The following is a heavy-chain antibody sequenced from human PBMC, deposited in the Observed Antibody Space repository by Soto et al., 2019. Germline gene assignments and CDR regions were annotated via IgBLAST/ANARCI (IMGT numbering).Heavy chain of an antibody. CDR1: GYTFTSYD. V-gene: IGHV1-8*01. D-gene: IGHD5-18*01. CDR3: ARGLLGGYNYGYYYYYGMDV. CDR2: MNPNSGNT. J-gene: IGHJ6*02. Sequence: ASVQVSCKASGYTFTSYDINWVRQDTGQGLEWMGWMNPNSGNTGYEQKFQGRVTMTRTTAISTAYMQLSSLSSEDTAVYYCARGLLGGYNYGYYYYYGMDVWGQGTTVTVSS.